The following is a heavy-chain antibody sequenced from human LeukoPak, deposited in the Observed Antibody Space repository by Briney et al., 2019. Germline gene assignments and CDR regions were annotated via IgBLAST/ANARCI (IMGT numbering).Heavy chain of an antibody. D-gene: IGHD5-24*01. CDR2: INPNTGGT. CDR1: GYTFTGYY. J-gene: IGHJ3*02. CDR3: ARVGDGLNDGFDI. Sequence: ASVKVSCKASGYTFTGYYMSWVRQAPGQGLEWMGRINPNTGGTNYAQNFQGSVTMTRDTSVTTVYMELSRLRSDDTAVYYCARVGDGLNDGFDIWGQGTMVTVSS. V-gene: IGHV1-2*06.